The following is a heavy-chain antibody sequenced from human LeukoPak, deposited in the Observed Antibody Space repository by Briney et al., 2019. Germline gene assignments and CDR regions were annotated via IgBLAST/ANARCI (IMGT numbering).Heavy chain of an antibody. CDR3: ARDWGKKYDFWQHSIQGWFDP. Sequence: ASVKVSCKASGYTFTGYYMHWVRQAPGQGLEWMGWINPNSGGTNYAQKFQGRVTMTRDTSISTAYMELSRLRSDDTAVYYCARDWGKKYDFWQHSIQGWFDPWGQGTLVTVSS. J-gene: IGHJ5*02. D-gene: IGHD3-3*01. CDR1: GYTFTGYY. CDR2: INPNSGGT. V-gene: IGHV1-2*02.